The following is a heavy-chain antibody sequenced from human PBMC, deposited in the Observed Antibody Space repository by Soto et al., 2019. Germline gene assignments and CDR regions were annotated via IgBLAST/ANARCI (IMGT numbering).Heavy chain of an antibody. D-gene: IGHD3-10*01. J-gene: IGHJ6*02. CDR2: IVPMLGTP. V-gene: IGHV1-69*01. CDR1: GGTFDNFI. Sequence: QVQLVQSGAEVKEPGSSVRVSCKASGGTFDNFIMNWVRQTPGQGLEWMGGIVPMLGTPTYAEKFKGRVTISATGSTSTVYMEVTSLRSEDTAIYYCARNGTYGSSLSQYSGMDVWGQGTTVTVSS. CDR3: ARNGTYGSSLSQYSGMDV.